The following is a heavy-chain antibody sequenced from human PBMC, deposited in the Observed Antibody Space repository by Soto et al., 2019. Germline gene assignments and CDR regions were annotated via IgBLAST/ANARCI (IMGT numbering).Heavy chain of an antibody. D-gene: IGHD3-16*01. V-gene: IGHV4-59*01. CDR1: GGSISSYY. J-gene: IGHJ6*02. CDR3: AREPGGGNYGMDG. Sequence: QVQLQESGPGLVKPSETLSLTCTVSGGSISSYYWSWIRQPPGKGLEWIGYIYYSGSTNYNPSLKSPITISADTSKNPYPRKLSSVTAADTAVHYCAREPGGGNYGMDGGGQGTTVTVSS. CDR2: IYYSGST.